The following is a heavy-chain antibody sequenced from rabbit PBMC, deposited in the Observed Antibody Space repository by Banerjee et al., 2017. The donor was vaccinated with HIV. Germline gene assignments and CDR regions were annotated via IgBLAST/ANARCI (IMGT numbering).Heavy chain of an antibody. V-gene: IGHV1S7*01. CDR3: TRGLVAGVLDL. D-gene: IGHD3-3*01. J-gene: IGHJ3*01. CDR2: IYPDYGST. Sequence: QLVESGGGLVTLGGSLKLSCKASGIDFSSYGISCVRQAPGKGLEWIGYIYPDYGSTDYASWVNGRFTISLDNAQNTVFLQMTSLTAADTATYFCTRGLVAGVLDLWGQGTLVTVS. CDR1: GIDFSSYG.